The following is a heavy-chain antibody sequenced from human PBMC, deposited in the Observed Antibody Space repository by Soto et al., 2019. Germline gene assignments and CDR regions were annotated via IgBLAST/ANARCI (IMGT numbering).Heavy chain of an antibody. CDR1: GFTFSSYA. V-gene: IGHV3-30-3*01. D-gene: IGHD6-13*01. Sequence: LRLSCAASGFTFSSYAMHWVRQAPGKGLEWVAVISYDGSNKYYADSVKGRFTISRDNSKNTLYLQMNSLRAEDTAVYYCARNEGAGSSWYNLHYYYYGMDVWGQGTTVTVSS. CDR2: ISYDGSNK. CDR3: ARNEGAGSSWYNLHYYYYGMDV. J-gene: IGHJ6*02.